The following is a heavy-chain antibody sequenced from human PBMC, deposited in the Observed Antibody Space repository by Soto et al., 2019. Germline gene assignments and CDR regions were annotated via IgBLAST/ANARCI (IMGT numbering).Heavy chain of an antibody. CDR1: GFSFSSFA. Sequence: EVLLLESGGGLVQPGGSLRLSCEASGFSFSSFAMNWVRQAPGKGLEWVSAIGDSGASTYYADSVKGRFTISRDNSRNTLYLQLNSLRAEDTAAYYGAKGVELDVWGNGTTVTVSS. CDR3: AKGVELDV. CDR2: IGDSGAST. D-gene: IGHD1-26*01. J-gene: IGHJ6*04. V-gene: IGHV3-23*01.